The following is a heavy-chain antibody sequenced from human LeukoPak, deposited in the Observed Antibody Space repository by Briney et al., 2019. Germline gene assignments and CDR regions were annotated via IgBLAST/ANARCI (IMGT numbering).Heavy chain of an antibody. Sequence: GESLKISCKGSGYSFTSYGIGWVRQMPGKGLEWMGIIYPGDSDTRYSPSFQGQVTISADKSISTAYLQWSSLKASDTAMYYCARQRIPGIAVAGTDYWGQGTLVTVSS. J-gene: IGHJ4*02. V-gene: IGHV5-51*01. D-gene: IGHD6-19*01. CDR3: ARQRIPGIAVAGTDY. CDR1: GYSFTSYG. CDR2: IYPGDSDT.